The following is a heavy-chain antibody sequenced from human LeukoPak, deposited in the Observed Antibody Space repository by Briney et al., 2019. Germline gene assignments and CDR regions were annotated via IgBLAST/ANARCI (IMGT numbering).Heavy chain of an antibody. V-gene: IGHV4-34*01. J-gene: IGHJ6*03. CDR3: ARLTVTTTYSYYMDV. CDR1: GGSFSGYY. Sequence: SETLSLTCAVYGGSFSGYYWSWIRQPPGKGLERIGEKNHIGTTNYNPSLKRRVTISVDKSKNQVSLKLTSVTAADTAVYYCARLTVTTTYSYYMDVWGEGTTVTVSS. CDR2: KNHIGTT. D-gene: IGHD4-17*01.